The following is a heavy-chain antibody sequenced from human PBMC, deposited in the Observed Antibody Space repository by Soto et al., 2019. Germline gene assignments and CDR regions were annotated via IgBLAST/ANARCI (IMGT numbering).Heavy chain of an antibody. CDR3: ARGLDHSKIGY. V-gene: IGHV4-34*01. Sequence: SETLSLTCAVNGGSLSDYYMSWIRQSPGKGLEWIGEISQSEGTNYNPSLKSRVTMSRDLSKNQFSLRLNSVTDGDSAVYYCARGLDHSKIGYWGPGTLVTVSS. J-gene: IGHJ4*02. D-gene: IGHD4-4*01. CDR2: ISQSEGT. CDR1: GGSLSDYY.